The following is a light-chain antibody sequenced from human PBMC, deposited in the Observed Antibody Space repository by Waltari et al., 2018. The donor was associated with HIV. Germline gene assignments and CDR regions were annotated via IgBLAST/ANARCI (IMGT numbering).Light chain of an antibody. CDR1: QDIKTF. CDR3: QQTFSVSIT. CDR2: GVS. J-gene: IGKJ5*01. V-gene: IGKV1-39*01. Sequence: QLTQSPSSLSASLGDKVTITCRASQDIKTFLNWYQVRPGKAPRVLIYGVSNLPTGVPSRFTGGGSGTDFTLTINNLQPEDFASYICQQTFSVSITFGPGTRLEI.